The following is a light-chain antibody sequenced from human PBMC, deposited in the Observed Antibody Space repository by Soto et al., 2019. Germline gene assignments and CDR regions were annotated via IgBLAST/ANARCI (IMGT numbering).Light chain of an antibody. V-gene: IGLV2-14*01. J-gene: IGLJ3*02. Sequence: QSVLTQPASVSGSAGQSSTISCTGTSSDIGAYNHVSWYQQYPGKAPTLMIYEVTNRPSGVSSRFSGSKSGNTASLTISGLQAEDEGDYYCSSYTTSDTWVFGGGTKVTVL. CDR1: SSDIGAYNH. CDR3: SSYTTSDTWV. CDR2: EVT.